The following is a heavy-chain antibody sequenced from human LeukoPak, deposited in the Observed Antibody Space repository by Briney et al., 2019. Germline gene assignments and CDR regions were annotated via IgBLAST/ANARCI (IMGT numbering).Heavy chain of an antibody. CDR3: ARCLRFLECAFDY. D-gene: IGHD3-3*01. V-gene: IGHV1-8*02. Sequence: ASVKVSCKASGYTFTSYDINWVRQATGQGLEWMGWMNPNSGNTNYAQKLQGRVTMTTDTSTSTAYMELSSLRSEDTAVYYCARCLRFLECAFDYWGQGTLVTVSS. CDR1: GYTFTSYD. J-gene: IGHJ4*02. CDR2: MNPNSGNT.